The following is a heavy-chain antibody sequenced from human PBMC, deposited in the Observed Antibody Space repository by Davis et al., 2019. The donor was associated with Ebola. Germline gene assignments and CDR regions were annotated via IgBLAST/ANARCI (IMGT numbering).Heavy chain of an antibody. J-gene: IGHJ4*02. CDR1: GFTVSSNY. V-gene: IGHV3-73*01. Sequence: GGSLRLSCAASGFTVSSNYMSWVRQASGKGLEWVGRIRSKANSYATAYAASVKGRFTISRDDSKNTAYLQMNSLKTEDTAVYYCTSPYGDYDYWGQGTLVTVSS. CDR3: TSPYGDYDY. CDR2: IRSKANSYAT. D-gene: IGHD4-17*01.